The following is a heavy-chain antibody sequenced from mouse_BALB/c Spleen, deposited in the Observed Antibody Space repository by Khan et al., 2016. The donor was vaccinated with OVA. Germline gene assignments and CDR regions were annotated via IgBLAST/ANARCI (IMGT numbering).Heavy chain of an antibody. CDR3: ADHLTGSFAY. Sequence: EVQLVESGGDLVKPGGSLKLSCAASGFTFSSYSMSWVRQTPDKRLEWVASISSGGDYTYYLDSVKGRFTISRDNAKNTLYLQMSDLKSEDTAMYYCADHLTGSFAYWCQVTLVTVSA. CDR2: ISSGGDYT. J-gene: IGHJ3*01. D-gene: IGHD4-1*01. CDR1: GFTFSSYS. V-gene: IGHV5-6*01.